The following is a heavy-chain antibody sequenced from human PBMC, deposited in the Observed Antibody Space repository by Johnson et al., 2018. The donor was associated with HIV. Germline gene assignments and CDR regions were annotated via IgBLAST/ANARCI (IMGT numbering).Heavy chain of an antibody. CDR2: ISYDGSNK. J-gene: IGHJ3*02. CDR3: AKDSQGLRAFDI. Sequence: QEQLVESGGGVVQPGRSLRLSCAASGFTFNNYGMHWVRQAPGKGLEWVAVISYDGSNKYYADSVKGRFTISRDNSKNTLYLQMNSLRAEDTAVYYCAKDSQGLRAFDIWGQGTMVTVSS. CDR1: GFTFNNYG. D-gene: IGHD6-25*01. V-gene: IGHV3-33*05.